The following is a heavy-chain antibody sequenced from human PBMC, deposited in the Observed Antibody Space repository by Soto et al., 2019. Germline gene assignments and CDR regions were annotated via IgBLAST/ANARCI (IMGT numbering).Heavy chain of an antibody. CDR1: GGSFSGYY. Sequence: SETLSLTCAVYGGSFSGYYWSWIRQPPGKGLEWIGEINHSGSTNYNPSLKSRVTISVDTSKNQFPLKLSSVTAADTAVYYCARVVVVVAATPGWFDPWGQGTLVTVSS. V-gene: IGHV4-34*01. J-gene: IGHJ5*02. CDR3: ARVVVVVAATPGWFDP. D-gene: IGHD2-15*01. CDR2: INHSGST.